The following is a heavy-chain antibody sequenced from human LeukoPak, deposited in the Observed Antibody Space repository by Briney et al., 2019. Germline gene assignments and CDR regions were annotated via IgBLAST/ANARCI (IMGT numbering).Heavy chain of an antibody. CDR1: GYTFTSYY. Sequence: GASVKVSCKASGYTFTSYYMHWVRQAPGQGLEWMGIINPSGGSTSYAQKFQGRVTMTRDTSTSTVYMELSSLRSEDTAVYYCAREIPYCSGGSCYPDYYGMDVWDQGTTVTVSS. CDR2: INPSGGST. CDR3: AREIPYCSGGSCYPDYYGMDV. V-gene: IGHV1-46*01. D-gene: IGHD2-15*01. J-gene: IGHJ6*02.